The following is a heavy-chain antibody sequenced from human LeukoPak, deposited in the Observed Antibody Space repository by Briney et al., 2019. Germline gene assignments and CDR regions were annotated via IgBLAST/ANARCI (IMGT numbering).Heavy chain of an antibody. D-gene: IGHD2-2*01. CDR2: MNPNSGNT. V-gene: IGHV1-8*03. CDR1: GGTFTTYD. J-gene: IGHJ4*02. Sequence: ASVKVSCKASGGTFTTYDINWVRQATGQGLEWMGWMNPNSGNTGYAQKFQGRVTITRNTSISTAYMELSSLRSEDTAVYNCAREGRGYCSSTSCYMQHFDYWGQGTLVTVSS. CDR3: AREGRGYCSSTSCYMQHFDY.